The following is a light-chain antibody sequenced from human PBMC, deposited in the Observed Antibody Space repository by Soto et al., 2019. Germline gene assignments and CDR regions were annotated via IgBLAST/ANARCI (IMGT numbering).Light chain of an antibody. CDR3: QQYGGSPTWT. Sequence: EIVLTQSPGILSLSPGERATLYCRASQSVSNDFLAWYQQKPGQAPRLLIYGASSRATGIPDRFSGSGSGTDFTLTISRLEPEDSAVYYCQQYGGSPTWTFGQGTKVDIK. V-gene: IGKV3-20*01. J-gene: IGKJ1*01. CDR1: QSVSNDF. CDR2: GAS.